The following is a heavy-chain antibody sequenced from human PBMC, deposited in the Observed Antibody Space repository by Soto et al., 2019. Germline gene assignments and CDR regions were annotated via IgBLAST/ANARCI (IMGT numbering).Heavy chain of an antibody. CDR1: GYTFTSYG. D-gene: IGHD3-10*01. Sequence: QVQLEQSGAEVKKPGASVKVSCKASGYTFTSYGISWMRQAPGQGLEWMGWISAFNGNTNYAQKLQGRVTMTTDTSTSTAYMELRSLRSDDTAVYYCARAKPSGSYLTNFDYWGQGTLVTVSS. CDR2: ISAFNGNT. J-gene: IGHJ4*02. V-gene: IGHV1-18*01. CDR3: ARAKPSGSYLTNFDY.